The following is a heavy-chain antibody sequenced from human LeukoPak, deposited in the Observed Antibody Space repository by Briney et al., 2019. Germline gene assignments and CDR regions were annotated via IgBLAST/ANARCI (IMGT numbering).Heavy chain of an antibody. CDR1: GGSISSGGYY. J-gene: IGHJ6*02. CDR2: IYYSGST. V-gene: IGHV4-31*03. D-gene: IGHD2-2*01. CDR3: AGEVGSSTSWLPNLGV. Sequence: PSETLSLTCTVSGGSISSGGYYWSWIRQHPGKGLEWIGYIYYSGSTYYNPSLKSRVTISVDTSKNQFSLKLSSVTAADTAVYYCAGEVGSSTSWLPNLGVWGQGTTVTVSS.